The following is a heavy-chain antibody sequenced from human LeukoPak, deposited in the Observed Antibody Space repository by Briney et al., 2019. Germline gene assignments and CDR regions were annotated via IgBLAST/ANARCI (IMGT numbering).Heavy chain of an antibody. J-gene: IGHJ3*02. D-gene: IGHD1-26*01. CDR1: GFTFSSYG. CDR2: ISYDGSNK. V-gene: IGHV3-30*03. Sequence: GGSLRLSCAASGFTFSSYGMHWVRQAPGKGLEWVAVISYDGSNKYYADSVKGRFTISRDNSKNTLYLQMNSLRAEDTAVYYCARDGGGGSYDFGAFDIWGQGTMVTVSS. CDR3: ARDGGGGSYDFGAFDI.